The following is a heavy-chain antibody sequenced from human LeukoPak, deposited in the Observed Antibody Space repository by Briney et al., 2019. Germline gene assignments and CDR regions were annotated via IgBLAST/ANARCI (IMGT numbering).Heavy chain of an antibody. V-gene: IGHV4-38-2*02. Sequence: SETLSLTCTVSGYSINSGYYWGWIRQPPGKGLEWIGSIWHTGSTYYNPSLKSRVTISVVTSKNQFSLKLTSVTAADTAVYYCARITDLSVATDYWGQGTLVTVSS. J-gene: IGHJ4*02. CDR3: ARITDLSVATDY. CDR2: IWHTGST. D-gene: IGHD6-19*01. CDR1: GYSINSGYY.